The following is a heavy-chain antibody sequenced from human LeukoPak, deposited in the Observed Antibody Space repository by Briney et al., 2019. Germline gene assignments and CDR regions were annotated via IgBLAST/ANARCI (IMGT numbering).Heavy chain of an antibody. D-gene: IGHD3-10*01. J-gene: IGHJ4*02. V-gene: IGHV1-46*01. Sequence: ASVKVSCKASGYTFTSYYMHWVRQAPGQGLEWMGIINPSGGSTSYAQKFQGGVTMTRDKSTSTVYMELSSLRSEDTAVYYCARGWGITYYYGSGSYHDYWGQGTLVTVSS. CDR3: ARGWGITYYYGSGSYHDY. CDR2: INPSGGST. CDR1: GYTFTSYY.